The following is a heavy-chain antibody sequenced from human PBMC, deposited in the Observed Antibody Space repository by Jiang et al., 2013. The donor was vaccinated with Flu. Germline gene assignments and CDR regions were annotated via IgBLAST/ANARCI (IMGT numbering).Heavy chain of an antibody. D-gene: IGHD5-24*01. CDR1: GFSLSTSGVG. CDR3: AHRPGMAQVGDYFDY. J-gene: IGHJ4*02. CDR2: IYWDDDK. V-gene: IGHV2-5*02. Sequence: GFSLSTSGVGVGWIRQPHGKALEWLALIYWDDDKRYSPSLKSRLTITKDTSKNQVVLTMTNMDPVDTATYYCAHRPGMAQVGDYFDYWGQGTLVTVSS.